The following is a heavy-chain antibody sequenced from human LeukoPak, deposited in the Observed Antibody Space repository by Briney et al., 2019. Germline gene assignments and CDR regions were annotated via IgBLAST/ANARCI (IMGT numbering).Heavy chain of an antibody. D-gene: IGHD3-3*01. CDR3: ARDAPDGGVSKFDY. CDR2: INTNTGNP. CDR1: GYTFTIYA. V-gene: IGHV7-4-1*02. Sequence: ASVNVSCKASGYTFTIYAMNWVRQAPGQGLEWMGWINTNTGNPTYAQGFTGRFVFSLDTSVSTAYLQISSLKAEDTAVYYCARDAPDGGVSKFDYWGQGTLVTVSS. J-gene: IGHJ4*02.